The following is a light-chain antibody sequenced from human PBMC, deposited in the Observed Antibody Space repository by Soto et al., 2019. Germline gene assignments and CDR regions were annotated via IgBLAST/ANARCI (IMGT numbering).Light chain of an antibody. CDR2: DAS. CDR1: QSVSSY. CDR3: QQRSNWPPTIT. V-gene: IGKV3-11*01. J-gene: IGKJ5*01. Sequence: EIVLTQSPATLSLSPGERATLSCRASQSVSSYLAWYQQKPGQAPRLLIYDASNRATGITARFSGSGSGTDFTLTIRSLETEDFAVYYRQQRSNWPPTITFGQGTRLEIK.